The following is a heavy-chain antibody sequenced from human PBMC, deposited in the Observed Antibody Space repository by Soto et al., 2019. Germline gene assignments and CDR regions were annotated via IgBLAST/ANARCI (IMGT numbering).Heavy chain of an antibody. D-gene: IGHD2-15*01. CDR1: GFTFSSYS. CDR3: ARDARDIVVVVARPSYGMDV. Sequence: GGSLRLSCAASGFTFSSYSMNWVRQAPGKGLEWVSSISSSSSYIYYADSVKGRFTISRDNAKNSLYLQMNSLRAEDTAVYYCARDARDIVVVVARPSYGMDVWGQGTTVTVSS. CDR2: ISSSSSYI. V-gene: IGHV3-21*01. J-gene: IGHJ6*02.